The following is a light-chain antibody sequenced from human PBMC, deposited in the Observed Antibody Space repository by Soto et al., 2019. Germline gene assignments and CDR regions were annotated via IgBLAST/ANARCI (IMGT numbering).Light chain of an antibody. Sequence: QSALTQPASVSGSPGQSITIYCTGTSSDVGSYNLVSWYQQHPGKAPKLMIYEGSKRPSGVSNRFSGSKSGNTASLTISGLQAEDEADYYCCSYAGSSTLEVFGGGTKVTVL. V-gene: IGLV2-23*01. CDR3: CSYAGSSTLEV. CDR1: SSDVGSYNL. J-gene: IGLJ2*01. CDR2: EGS.